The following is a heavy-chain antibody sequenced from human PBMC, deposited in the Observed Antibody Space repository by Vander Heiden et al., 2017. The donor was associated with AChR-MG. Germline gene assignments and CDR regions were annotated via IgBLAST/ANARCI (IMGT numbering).Heavy chain of an antibody. CDR3: ARLGYYGMDA. CDR1: GFTVSSYS. Sequence: EVQLVESGGGLVKPGGSLRLSCAASGFTVSSYSMNWVRQAPGKGLEWVSSISSSSSYIYDADSVKGRFTISRDNAKNSLYLQMNSLRAEDTAVYYCARLGYYGMDAWGQGTTVTVSS. V-gene: IGHV3-21*01. CDR2: ISSSSSYI. J-gene: IGHJ6*02.